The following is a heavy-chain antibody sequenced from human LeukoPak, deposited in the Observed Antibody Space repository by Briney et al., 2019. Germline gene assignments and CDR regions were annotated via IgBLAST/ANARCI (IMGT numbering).Heavy chain of an antibody. Sequence: PGGSLRLSCAASGFTFSSYGMHWVRQAPGKGLEWVAFIRYDGSNKYYADSVKGRFTISRDNSKNTLYLQMNSLRAEDTAVYYCAKDRFWGFLEWPDALDIWGQGTMVTVSS. CDR1: GFTFSSYG. J-gene: IGHJ3*02. CDR3: AKDRFWGFLEWPDALDI. CDR2: IRYDGSNK. V-gene: IGHV3-30*02. D-gene: IGHD3-3*01.